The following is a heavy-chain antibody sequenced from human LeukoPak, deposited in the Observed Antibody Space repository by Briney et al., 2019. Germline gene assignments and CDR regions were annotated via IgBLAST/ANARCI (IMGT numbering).Heavy chain of an antibody. Sequence: SETLSLPCTVWGGSNSSYYWRWTRHPPGEGGEGLGYIYYSGSTNYNPSLKSRVTISVDTSKNQFSLKLSSVTAADTAVYYCARAGLPFSDSSQYFQHWGQGTLVTVSS. V-gene: IGHV4-59*01. D-gene: IGHD3-22*01. CDR1: GGSNSSYY. J-gene: IGHJ1*01. CDR3: ARAGLPFSDSSQYFQH. CDR2: IYYSGST.